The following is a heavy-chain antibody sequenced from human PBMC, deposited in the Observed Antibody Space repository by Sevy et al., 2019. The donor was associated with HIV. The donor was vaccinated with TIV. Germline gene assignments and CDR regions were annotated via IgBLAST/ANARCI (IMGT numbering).Heavy chain of an antibody. Sequence: GGSLRLSCAASAFSFNTYAMSWVRRAPGKGLEWVSTISGSGYSTFYSDSVKGRFTISRDTSKNTLYLQMNSLRAEDTAVYYCAKPRGSFYFDYWGQGTLVTVSS. CDR2: ISGSGYST. CDR1: AFSFNTYA. D-gene: IGHD3-16*01. J-gene: IGHJ4*02. CDR3: AKPRGSFYFDY. V-gene: IGHV3-23*01.